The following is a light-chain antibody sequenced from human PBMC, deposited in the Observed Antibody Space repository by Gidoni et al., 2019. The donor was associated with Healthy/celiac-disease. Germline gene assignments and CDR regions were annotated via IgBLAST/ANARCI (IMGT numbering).Light chain of an antibody. V-gene: IGKV3-15*01. J-gene: IGKJ1*01. CDR3: QQYNNWPRT. Sequence: EIVMTQSPATLSVSPGERATLSCRASQSVSSNLAWYQQKPGQAPRLLIYGASTRATGIPARFSGSGSGTEFTLTISSLQSEDFAVYYCQQYNNWPRTFGXGXKVVKSN. CDR1: QSVSSN. CDR2: GAS.